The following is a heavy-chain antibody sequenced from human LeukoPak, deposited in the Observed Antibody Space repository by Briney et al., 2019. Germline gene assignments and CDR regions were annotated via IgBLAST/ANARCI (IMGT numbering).Heavy chain of an antibody. CDR2: IRSDGSNK. Sequence: GGSLRLSCAASGFTFSSYGMHWVRQAPGKGLEWMTFIRSDGSNKYYADSVKGRFTISRDNAKNSLYLQMNSLRAEDTAVYYCARGLFMVRGVMDYWGQGTLVTVSS. V-gene: IGHV3-30*02. CDR3: ARGLFMVRGVMDY. J-gene: IGHJ4*02. CDR1: GFTFSSYG. D-gene: IGHD3-10*01.